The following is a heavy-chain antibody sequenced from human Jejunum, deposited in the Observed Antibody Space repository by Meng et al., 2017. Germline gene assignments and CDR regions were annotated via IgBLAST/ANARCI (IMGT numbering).Heavy chain of an antibody. V-gene: IGHV4-4*02. CDR3: ARDWGCRDGYCFSGLLEF. CDR2: IYHSGDT. D-gene: IGHD2-15*01. Sequence: QVQLQESGPGLVRPSWTLTLTCAVSGDSISSNNRWTWVRQPPGRGLEWIGEIYHSGDTNYNPSLTSPVTISVDKSKNQFTLRLNSVTAADTAIYYCARDWGCRDGYCFSGLLEFWGQGILVTV. J-gene: IGHJ4*02. CDR1: GDSISSNNR.